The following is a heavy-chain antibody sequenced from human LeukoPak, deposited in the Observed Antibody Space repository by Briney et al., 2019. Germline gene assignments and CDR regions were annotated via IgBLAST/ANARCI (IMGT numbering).Heavy chain of an antibody. CDR1: GYTFTSYY. V-gene: IGHV1-18*04. J-gene: IGHJ4*02. CDR2: IGAYNGNT. D-gene: IGHD3-22*01. CDR3: ARGFRRIVSDY. Sequence: ASVKVSCKASGYTFTSYYMHWVRQAPGQGLEWMGWIGAYNGNTNYAQKLQGRVTMTTDTSTSTAYMELRSLRSDDTAVYYCARGFRRIVSDYWGQGTLVTVSS.